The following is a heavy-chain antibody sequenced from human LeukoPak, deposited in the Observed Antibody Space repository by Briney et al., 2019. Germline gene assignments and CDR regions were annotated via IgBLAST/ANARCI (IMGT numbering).Heavy chain of an antibody. V-gene: IGHV4-59*01. CDR2: IYYSGST. Sequence: SETLSLTCTVSGGSISSYYWSWIRQPPGKGLEWIGYIYYSGSTNYNPSLKSRVTISVDTSKNQFSLKLSSVTAADTAVYYCARVRHYYGSGSPFYYYYYYMDVWGKGTTVTISS. CDR3: ARVRHYYGSGSPFYYYYYYMDV. D-gene: IGHD3-10*01. CDR1: GGSISSYY. J-gene: IGHJ6*03.